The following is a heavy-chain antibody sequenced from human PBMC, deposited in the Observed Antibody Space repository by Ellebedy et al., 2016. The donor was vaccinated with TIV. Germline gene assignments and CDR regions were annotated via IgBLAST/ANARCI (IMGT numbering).Heavy chain of an antibody. V-gene: IGHV3-53*04. CDR2: GCYT. D-gene: IGHD3-10*01. Sequence: GESLKISCTASGFIVSTHHMSWVRQAPGKGLQWLGCYTNSADPVKGRFPISTHNSRNTLYLQMTNLRTEDTAVYYCAKGSFPFGDKSERIYSFKYWGQGPLVTVSS. J-gene: IGHJ4*02. CDR3: AKGSFPFGDKSERIYSFKY. CDR1: GFIVSTHH.